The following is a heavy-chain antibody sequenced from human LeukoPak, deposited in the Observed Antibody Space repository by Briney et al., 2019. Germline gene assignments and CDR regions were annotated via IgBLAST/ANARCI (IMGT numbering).Heavy chain of an antibody. D-gene: IGHD2-2*01. CDR3: AASLIVPTARDAFDL. Sequence: PSETLSLTCAVSGGSISSGGYSWTWIRQPPGKGLEWIGYIHHGANPYYNPSLRSRVTISEDRSKNHFSLDLSSVTAADTAVYYCAASLIVPTARDAFDLWGQGTMVAVSS. CDR1: GGSISSGGYS. J-gene: IGHJ3*01. V-gene: IGHV4-30-2*01. CDR2: IHHGANP.